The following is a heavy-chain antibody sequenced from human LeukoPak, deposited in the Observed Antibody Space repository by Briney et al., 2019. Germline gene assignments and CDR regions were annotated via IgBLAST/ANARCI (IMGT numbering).Heavy chain of an antibody. J-gene: IGHJ4*02. CDR2: ISSDSVCI. CDR1: GVNFGDYG. CDR3: VCPEYSHYEVDY. V-gene: IGHV3-9*01. D-gene: IGHD5-12*01. Sequence: GGSLRLSCAASGVNFGDYGMHWVRQAPGKGLEWVSGISSDSVCIGYADFVKGRFTISRDNAKNSLYLQLNSLRAEDTALYYCVCPEYSHYEVDYRGQGTLVTVSS.